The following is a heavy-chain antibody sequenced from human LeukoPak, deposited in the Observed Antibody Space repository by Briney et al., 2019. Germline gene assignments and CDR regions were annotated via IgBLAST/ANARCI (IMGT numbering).Heavy chain of an antibody. CDR3: ARRGYSSGWYYFDY. Sequence: SETLSLTCTVSGGSISSGSYYWSWIRQPAGKGLEWIGRIYTSGSTNYNPSLKSRVTISVDTSKNQFSLKLSSVTAADTAVYYCARRGYSSGWYYFDYWGQGTLVTVSS. V-gene: IGHV4-61*02. J-gene: IGHJ4*02. D-gene: IGHD6-19*01. CDR2: IYTSGST. CDR1: GGSISSGSYY.